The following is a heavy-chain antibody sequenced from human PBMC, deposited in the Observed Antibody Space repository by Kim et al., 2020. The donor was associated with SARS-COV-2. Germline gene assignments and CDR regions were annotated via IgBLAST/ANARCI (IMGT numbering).Heavy chain of an antibody. CDR2: IDPGGRT. V-gene: IGHV4-39*07. CDR3: ARDEGQWQVDY. D-gene: IGHD6-19*01. J-gene: IGHJ4*02. CDR1: GVSVTHTTYF. Sequence: SETLSLTCSVSGVSVTHTTYFWGWVRQSPGKGLEWIGSIDPGGRTHYNPSFRSRFTTSRDTSKNQYSLNLISATDADTAVYYCARDEGQWQVDYWGQGILVVVYS.